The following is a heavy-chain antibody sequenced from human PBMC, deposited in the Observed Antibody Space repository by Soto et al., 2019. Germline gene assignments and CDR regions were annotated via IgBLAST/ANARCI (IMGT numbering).Heavy chain of an antibody. Sequence: GASVKVSCKASGYTFTSYYMHWVRQAPGQGLEWMGIINPSGGSTSYAQKFQGRVTMTRDTSTSTVYMELSSLRSEDTAVYYCASFKRYYYSSGYYRHYYFDFWGQGTLVTVSS. D-gene: IGHD3-22*01. CDR3: ASFKRYYYSSGYYRHYYFDF. CDR2: INPSGGST. J-gene: IGHJ4*02. V-gene: IGHV1-46*03. CDR1: GYTFTSYY.